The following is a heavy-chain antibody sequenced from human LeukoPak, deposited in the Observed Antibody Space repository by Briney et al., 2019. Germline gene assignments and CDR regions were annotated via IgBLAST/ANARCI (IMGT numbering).Heavy chain of an antibody. Sequence: GSLRLSCAASGFTFSSYSMNWVRQPPGKGLEWIGSIYYSGSTYYNPSLKSRVTISVDTSKNQFSLKLSSVTAADTAVYYCASHPTSYSSHSWGQGTMVTVSS. D-gene: IGHD6-13*01. CDR3: ASHPTSYSSHS. J-gene: IGHJ3*01. V-gene: IGHV4-39*01. CDR1: GFTFSSYSMN. CDR2: IYYSGST.